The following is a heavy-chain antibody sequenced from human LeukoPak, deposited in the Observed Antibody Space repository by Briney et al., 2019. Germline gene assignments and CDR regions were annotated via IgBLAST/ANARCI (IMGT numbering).Heavy chain of an antibody. V-gene: IGHV3-30*02. CDR1: GITFRSSS. CDR2: IRFDGSTK. J-gene: IGHJ4*02. Sequence: PGGSLRLSCVASGITFRSSSMHWVRQAPGKGLEWLAFIRFDGSTKYYADSVKGRFTVSRDNSKSTLYLQMNSLRAEDTAVYSCAQPNFWGQGTLVTVSS. CDR3: AQPNF.